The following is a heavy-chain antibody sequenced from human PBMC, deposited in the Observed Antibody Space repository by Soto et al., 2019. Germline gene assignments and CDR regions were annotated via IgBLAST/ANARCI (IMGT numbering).Heavy chain of an antibody. CDR2: IDIAGSTT. V-gene: IGHV3-74*01. D-gene: IGHD6-19*01. CDR3: ARDQTVDGPTTFDY. Sequence: RRLSCAASGFTFSSYWMHWVRQTPGKGLVWVSRIDIAGSTTTYADSVKGRFTISRDNAKNTPYLQMNSLRAEDTAVYYCARDQTVDGPTTFDYCGQGTLATVSS. CDR1: GFTFSSYW. J-gene: IGHJ4*02.